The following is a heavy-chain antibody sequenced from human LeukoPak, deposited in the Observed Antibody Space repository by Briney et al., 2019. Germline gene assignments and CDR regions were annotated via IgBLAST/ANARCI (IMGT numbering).Heavy chain of an antibody. CDR3: ARTSSGYLDY. J-gene: IGHJ4*02. CDR1: GFTFSSHG. CDR2: IWYDGSNE. V-gene: IGHV3-33*01. Sequence: QAGRSLRLSCAASGFTFSSHGMHWVRQAPGKGLEWVAVIWYDGSNEYYADSVKGRFTISRDNSKNTLYLQMNSLRAEDTAVYYCARTSSGYLDYWGQGTLVTVSS. D-gene: IGHD3-22*01.